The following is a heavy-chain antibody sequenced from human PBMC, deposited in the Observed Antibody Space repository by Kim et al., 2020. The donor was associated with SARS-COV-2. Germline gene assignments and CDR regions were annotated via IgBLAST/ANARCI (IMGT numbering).Heavy chain of an antibody. CDR3: ARGRAAAGDSRSNYAGWVNY. J-gene: IGHJ4*02. V-gene: IGHV4-61*01. Sequence: SETLSLTCTVSGGSVSSGSYYWSWIRQPPGKGLEWIGYIYYSGSTNYNPSLKSRVTISVDTSKNQFSLKLSSVTAADTAVYYCARGRAAAGDSRSNYAGWVNYWGQGTLVTVSS. D-gene: IGHD6-13*01. CDR1: GGSVSSGSYY. CDR2: IYYSGST.